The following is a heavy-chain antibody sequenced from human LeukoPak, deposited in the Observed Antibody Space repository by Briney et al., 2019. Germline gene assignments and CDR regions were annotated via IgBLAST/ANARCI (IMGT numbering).Heavy chain of an antibody. J-gene: IGHJ5*02. D-gene: IGHD3-10*01. Sequence: RASVKVSCKASGYTFSTYYVHWVRQAPGQGLEWMGGIIPIFGTANYAQKFQGRVTITADESTSTAYMELSSLRSEDTAVYYCARVSTYYYGSGSHDWFDPWGQGTLVTVSS. CDR3: ARVSTYYYGSGSHDWFDP. V-gene: IGHV1-69*13. CDR1: GYTFSTYY. CDR2: IIPIFGTA.